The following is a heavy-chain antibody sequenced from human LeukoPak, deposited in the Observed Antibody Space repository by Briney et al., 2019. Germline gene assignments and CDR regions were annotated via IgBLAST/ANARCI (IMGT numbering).Heavy chain of an antibody. Sequence: GGSLRLSCAASGFTFSSYAMSWVRQAPGKGLEWVSAISGSGGSTYYADSVKGRFTISRDNPKNTLYLQMNSLRAEDTAVYYCAKAGSYYDSSGYYEHYYFDYWGQGTLVTVSS. J-gene: IGHJ4*02. D-gene: IGHD3-22*01. V-gene: IGHV3-23*01. CDR3: AKAGSYYDSSGYYEHYYFDY. CDR2: ISGSGGST. CDR1: GFTFSSYA.